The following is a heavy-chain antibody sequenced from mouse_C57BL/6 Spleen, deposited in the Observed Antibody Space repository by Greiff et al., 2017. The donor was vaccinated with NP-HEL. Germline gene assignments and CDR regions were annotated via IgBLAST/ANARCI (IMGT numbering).Heavy chain of an antibody. V-gene: IGHV1-80*01. J-gene: IGHJ2*01. Sequence: QVQLKESGAELVKPGASVKISCKASGYAFSSYWMNWVKQRPGKGLEWIGQIYPGDGDTNYNGKFKGKATLTADKSSSTAYMQLSSLTSEDSAVYFCARSGYGNHDYWGQGTTLTVSS. CDR2: IYPGDGDT. CDR3: ARSGYGNHDY. D-gene: IGHD2-1*01. CDR1: GYAFSSYW.